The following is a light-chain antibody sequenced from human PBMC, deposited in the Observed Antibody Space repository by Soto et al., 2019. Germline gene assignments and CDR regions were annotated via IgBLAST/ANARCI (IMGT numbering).Light chain of an antibody. V-gene: IGKV3-15*01. J-gene: IGKJ5*01. CDR2: QTS. CDR1: QYINTR. Sequence: EIVLTQSPATLSSFPGDRVTLSCRASQYINTRLAWYQHRPGQAPRLLIYQTSTRATGVPPRFSGSGSGTEFTLTISSLQSEDFAVYYCQQYNNWPIITFGQGTRVEIK. CDR3: QQYNNWPIIT.